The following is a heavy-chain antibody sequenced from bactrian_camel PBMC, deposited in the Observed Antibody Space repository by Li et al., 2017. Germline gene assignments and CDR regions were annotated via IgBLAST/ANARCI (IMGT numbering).Heavy chain of an antibody. CDR3: AVYRYGMGYKY. CDR1: GFSIEEYV. CDR2: VRWRGGTK. J-gene: IGHJ4*01. D-gene: IGHD5*01. V-gene: IGHV3S63*01. Sequence: HVQLVESGGGLVQAGGSLRPSCTASGFSIEEYVSGWFRQAPGKEREGLACVRWRGGTKYYADSVKGRFTISRDNTRNTLYLQMNALKPGDTAMYYCAVYRYGMGYKYWAQGTQVTVS.